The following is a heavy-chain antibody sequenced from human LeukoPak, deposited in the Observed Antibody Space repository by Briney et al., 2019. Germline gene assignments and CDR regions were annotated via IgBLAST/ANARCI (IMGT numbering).Heavy chain of an antibody. CDR3: ARFGIVVVTVERYYYYGMDV. J-gene: IGHJ6*02. CDR1: GGTFSSYA. D-gene: IGHD2-21*02. CDR2: IIPIFGKA. V-gene: IGHV1-69*13. Sequence: RASVKVSCKASGGTFSSYAISWVRQAPGQGLEWMGGIIPIFGKANYAQKFQGRVTINAHESTSTAYMELSSLRSEDTAVYYCARFGIVVVTVERYYYYGMDVWGQGTTVTVSS.